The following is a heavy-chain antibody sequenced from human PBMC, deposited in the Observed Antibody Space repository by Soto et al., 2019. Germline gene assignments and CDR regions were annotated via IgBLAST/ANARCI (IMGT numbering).Heavy chain of an antibody. CDR3: ARDKGRWLQWSPDNDAFDI. CDR1: GGSISSYY. D-gene: IGHD5-12*01. CDR2: IYYSGST. V-gene: IGHV4-59*01. Sequence: SETLSLTCTVSGGSISSYYWSWMRLPLGKGLVWSGYIYYSGSTNYNPSLKSRVTISVDTSKNQFSLKLSSVTAADTAVYYCARDKGRWLQWSPDNDAFDICGQGTMVTVSS. J-gene: IGHJ3*02.